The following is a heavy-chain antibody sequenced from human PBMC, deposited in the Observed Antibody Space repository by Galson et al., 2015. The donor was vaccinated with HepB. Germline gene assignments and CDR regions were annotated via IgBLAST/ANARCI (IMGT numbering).Heavy chain of an antibody. Sequence: QSGAEVKKPGESLKISCKGSGYSFTSYWIGWVRQMPGKGLEWMGIIYPGDSDTRYSPSFQGQVTISADKSISTAYLQWSSLKASDTAMYYCARHPYSSGWAYWYFDLWGRGTLVTVSS. CDR3: ARHPYSSGWAYWYFDL. CDR2: IYPGDSDT. J-gene: IGHJ2*01. D-gene: IGHD6-19*01. CDR1: GYSFTSYW. V-gene: IGHV5-51*01.